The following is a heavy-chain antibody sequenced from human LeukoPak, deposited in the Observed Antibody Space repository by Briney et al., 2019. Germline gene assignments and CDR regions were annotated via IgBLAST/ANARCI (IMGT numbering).Heavy chain of an antibody. J-gene: IGHJ4*02. Sequence: SETLSLTCAVYGGSFSGYYWSWIRQPPGKGLEWIGEINHSGSTNYNPSLKSRVTISVDTSKNQFSLKLSSVTAADTAVYYCARASYFDYWGQGTLVTVSS. CDR1: GGSFSGYY. CDR3: ARASYFDY. V-gene: IGHV4-34*01. CDR2: INHSGST.